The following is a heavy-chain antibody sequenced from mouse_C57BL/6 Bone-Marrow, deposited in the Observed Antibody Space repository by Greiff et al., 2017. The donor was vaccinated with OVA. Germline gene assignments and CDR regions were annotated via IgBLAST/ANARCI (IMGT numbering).Heavy chain of an antibody. CDR3: AKNWDGAMDY. J-gene: IGHJ4*01. CDR2: LWSGGST. D-gene: IGHD4-1*01. Sequence: QVQLKESGPGLVQPSQSLSITCTVSGFSLTSYGVHWVSQPPGKGLEWLGALWSGGSTDYNAAFISRLSISKDNAKSQVCLKRISLQADDTAIYYCAKNWDGAMDYWGQGTSVTVSS. V-gene: IGHV2-4*01. CDR1: GFSLTSYG.